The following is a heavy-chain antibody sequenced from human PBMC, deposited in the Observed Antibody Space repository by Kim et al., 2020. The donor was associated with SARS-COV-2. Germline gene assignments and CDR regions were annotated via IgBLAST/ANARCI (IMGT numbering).Heavy chain of an antibody. CDR3: ARTYFSGGSCYPQLYY. CDR1: GGSISSGGYY. CDR2: IYYSVST. J-gene: IGHJ6*01. Sequence: SETLSLTCTVSGGSISSGGYYWSWIRQHPGKGLEWIGYIYYSVSTYYNLSLKILVTISLDTPKNQFSLKLSSVTAADTAVDYCARTYFSGGSCYPQLYY. V-gene: IGHV4-31*01. D-gene: IGHD2-15*01.